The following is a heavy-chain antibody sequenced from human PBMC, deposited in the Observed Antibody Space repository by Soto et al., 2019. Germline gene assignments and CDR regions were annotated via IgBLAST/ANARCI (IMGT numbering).Heavy chain of an antibody. CDR1: GFSLTTSGVG. V-gene: IGHV2-5*02. CDR2: TYWDDDK. CDR3: AHRRYPDHGDVS. J-gene: IGHJ5*02. D-gene: IGHD4-17*01. Sequence: QITLKESGPTLVKPTQTLTLTCTFSGFSLTTSGVGVGWIRQPPGKALEWLALTYWDDDKRYSPSLKSRLTVTKDTSKNQVVRTMTDMDPVDTATYYCAHRRYPDHGDVSWGQGTLVTVSS.